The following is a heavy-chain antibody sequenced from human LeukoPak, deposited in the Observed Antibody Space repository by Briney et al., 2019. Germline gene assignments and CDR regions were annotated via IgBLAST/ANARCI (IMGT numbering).Heavy chain of an antibody. J-gene: IGHJ6*03. V-gene: IGHV1-2*02. CDR1: GYTFTGYY. CDR2: INPNSGGT. CDR3: AGGPAAIAARTDTYYYYYMDV. D-gene: IGHD6-6*01. Sequence: ASVKVSCKASGYTFTGYYMHWVRQAPGQGLEWMGWINPNSGGTNYAQKFQGRVTMTRDTSISTAYMELSRLRSDDTAVYYCAGGPAAIAARTDTYYYYYMDVWGKGTTVTVSS.